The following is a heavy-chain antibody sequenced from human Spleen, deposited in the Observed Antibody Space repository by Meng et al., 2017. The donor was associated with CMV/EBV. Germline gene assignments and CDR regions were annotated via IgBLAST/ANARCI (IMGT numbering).Heavy chain of an antibody. CDR2: INQCGRP. V-gene: IGHV4-34*01. CDR1: GGPSVGSY. D-gene: IGHD3-22*01. Sequence: VKRLASGVCLVQHASTLPPTSVVYGGPSVGSYLIRIRPPPGWWLELIGEINQCGRPNYNPSLKSRVTISVDTSKNQFSLKLSSVTAADTAVYYCARGGWVTMIVVVTPLFDYWGQGTLVTVSS. CDR3: ARGGWVTMIVVVTPLFDY. J-gene: IGHJ4*02.